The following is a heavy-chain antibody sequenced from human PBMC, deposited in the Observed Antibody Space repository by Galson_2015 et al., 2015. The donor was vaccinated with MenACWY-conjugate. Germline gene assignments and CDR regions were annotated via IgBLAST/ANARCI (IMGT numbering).Heavy chain of an antibody. Sequence: QSGAEVKKPGESLRISCTGSGYSFTSYWIAWVRQMPGKGLEWMGIIYPGDSDTRYSPSFQGQVTISADKSISTAYLQWSSLKASDTAMYYCARYETYYYDSSCYRPRDPWGQGTLVTVSS. J-gene: IGHJ5*02. D-gene: IGHD3-22*01. V-gene: IGHV5-51*01. CDR3: ARYETYYYDSSCYRPRDP. CDR1: GYSFTSYW. CDR2: IYPGDSDT.